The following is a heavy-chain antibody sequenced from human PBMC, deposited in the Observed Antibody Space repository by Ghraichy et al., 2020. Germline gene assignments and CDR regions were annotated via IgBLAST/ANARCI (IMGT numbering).Heavy chain of an antibody. Sequence: GGSLRISCAASGFAFTDTYMSWVRQALGKGLEWVGRIRSKSRGGTADYAAPVRGRFTISRDDSTNVVHLQMDSLHTGDTAVYYCTADTLESYDYSHDYWGQGHLVTVS. CDR2: IRSKSRGGTA. J-gene: IGHJ4*02. CDR3: TADTLESYDYSHDY. V-gene: IGHV3-15*01. D-gene: IGHD5-12*01. CDR1: GFAFTDTY.